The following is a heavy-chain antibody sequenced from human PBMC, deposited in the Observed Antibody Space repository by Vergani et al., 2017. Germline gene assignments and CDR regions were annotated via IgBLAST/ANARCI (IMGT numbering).Heavy chain of an antibody. J-gene: IGHJ6*02. CDR2: MYHSGST. CDR3: ARGYDSSGYYFVPYYGMDV. V-gene: IGHV4-59*08. D-gene: IGHD3-22*01. CDR1: GGSMSGYY. Sequence: QVRLQESGPGLVKPSETLSLTCSVSGGSMSGYYWSWIRQPPGKELEWIGYMYHSGSTNYNPSLETRVTISGDTSKNQFSLKLNSVTAADTAVYYCARGYDSSGYYFVPYYGMDVWGQGTTVTVSS.